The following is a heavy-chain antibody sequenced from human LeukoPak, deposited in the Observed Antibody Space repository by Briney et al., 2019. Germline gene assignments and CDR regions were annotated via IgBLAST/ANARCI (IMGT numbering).Heavy chain of an antibody. D-gene: IGHD1-26*01. CDR2: IYYSGST. CDR1: GGSISSGDYY. CDR3: ARVEATDSGSYYLHFGY. J-gene: IGHJ4*02. V-gene: IGHV4-30-4*08. Sequence: PSQTLSLTCTVSGGSISSGDYYWSWIRQPPGKGLEWIGYIYYSGSTCYNPSLKSRVTISVDTSKNQFSLKLSSVTAADTAVYYCARVEATDSGSYYLHFGYWGQGTLVTVSS.